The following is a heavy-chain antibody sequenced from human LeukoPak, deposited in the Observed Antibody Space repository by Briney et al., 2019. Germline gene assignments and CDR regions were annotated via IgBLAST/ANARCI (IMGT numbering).Heavy chain of an antibody. V-gene: IGHV4-39*07. J-gene: IGHJ5*02. CDR2: IYYSGST. CDR3: ARATIAARRLSVNWFDP. Sequence: PSETLSLTCTVSGGSISSSSYYWGWIRQPPGKGLEWIGSIYYSGSTYYNPSLKSRVTISVDTSKNQFSLKLSSVTAADTAVYYCARATIAARRLSVNWFDPWGQGTLVTVSS. D-gene: IGHD6-6*01. CDR1: GGSISSSSYY.